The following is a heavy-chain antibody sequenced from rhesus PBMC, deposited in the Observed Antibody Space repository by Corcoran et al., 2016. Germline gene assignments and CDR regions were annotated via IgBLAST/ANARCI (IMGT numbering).Heavy chain of an antibody. J-gene: IGHJ6*01. CDR1: GGSISSGYYY. CDR2: ITYSGST. Sequence: QVQLQESGPGLVKPSETLSLTCAVSGGSISSGYYYWSWIRQPPGKGLVWIGYITYSGSTSYNPSLKSRVAISRDTSKNQFSLTLSSVTAADTAVYYCARDRPGLDSWGQGVVVTVSS. CDR3: ARDRPGLDS. V-gene: IGHV4-122*02.